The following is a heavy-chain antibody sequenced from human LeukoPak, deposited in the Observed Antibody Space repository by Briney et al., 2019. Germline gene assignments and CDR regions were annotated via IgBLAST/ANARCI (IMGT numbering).Heavy chain of an antibody. J-gene: IGHJ4*02. Sequence: GGSLRLSCAASGFTFRNHWMHWVRQTPGKGLVWVSRISSDGSSTTYADSVKGRFTISRDNAKNTLYVQMNNLRAEDTAMYYCARDQRVTGRPDIDYWGQGTLVIVSS. V-gene: IGHV3-74*03. D-gene: IGHD6-6*01. CDR1: GFTFRNHW. CDR2: ISSDGSST. CDR3: ARDQRVTGRPDIDY.